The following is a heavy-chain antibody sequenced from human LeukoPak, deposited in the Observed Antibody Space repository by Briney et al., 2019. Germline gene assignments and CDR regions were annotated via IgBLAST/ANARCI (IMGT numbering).Heavy chain of an antibody. CDR1: GGSISSYY. CDR2: IYYSGST. V-gene: IGHV4-59*01. Sequence: PSETLSLTCTVSGGSISSYYWSWIPQPPGKGLEWGGYIYYSGSTKYNPSLKSRVTISVEESKNQFSLKLSSVTAADTAVYYCATRPGYSRGYWGQGTLVTVSS. D-gene: IGHD6-13*01. J-gene: IGHJ4*02. CDR3: ATRPGYSRGY.